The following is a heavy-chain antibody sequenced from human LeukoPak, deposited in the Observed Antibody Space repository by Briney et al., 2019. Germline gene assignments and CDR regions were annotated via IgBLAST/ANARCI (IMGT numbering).Heavy chain of an antibody. V-gene: IGHV3-23*01. CDR1: GFFFNNYA. Sequence: GGFLRLSCGGFGFFFNNYAMSWVRQAPGKGLEWISGISTGGDKTYYVDSVKGRFTISRDNSKNILYLQMDSQRAEDTALYYCAKRMTVSGPYFDYWGQGALVTVSS. CDR2: ISTGGDKT. J-gene: IGHJ4*02. D-gene: IGHD6-19*01. CDR3: AKRMTVSGPYFDY.